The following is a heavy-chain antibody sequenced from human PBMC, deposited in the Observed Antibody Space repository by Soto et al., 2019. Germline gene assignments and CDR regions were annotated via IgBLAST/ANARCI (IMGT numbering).Heavy chain of an antibody. CDR2: ISSSSSTI. J-gene: IGHJ6*03. V-gene: IGHV3-48*01. CDR1: GFTFGSYS. D-gene: IGHD2-15*01. CDR3: ARDRGYCSGGSCRDYYYYMDV. Sequence: GGSLRLSCAASGFTFGSYSMNWVRQAPGKGLEWVSYISSSSSTIYYADSVKGRFTISRDNAKNSLYLQMNSLRAEDTAVYYCARDRGYCSGGSCRDYYYYMDVWGKGTTVTVSS.